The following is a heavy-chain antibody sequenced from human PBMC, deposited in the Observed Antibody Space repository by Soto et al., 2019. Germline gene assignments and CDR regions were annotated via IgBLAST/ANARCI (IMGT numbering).Heavy chain of an antibody. CDR3: ARVLVGATGNAFDI. D-gene: IGHD1-26*01. V-gene: IGHV4-4*07. Sequence: KASETLSLTCTVSGGSISSYYWSWIRQPAGKGLEWIGRIYTSGSTNYNPSLKSRVTMSVDTSKNQFSLKLSSVTAADAAVYYCARVLVGATGNAFDIWGQGTMVTVSS. J-gene: IGHJ3*02. CDR2: IYTSGST. CDR1: GGSISSYY.